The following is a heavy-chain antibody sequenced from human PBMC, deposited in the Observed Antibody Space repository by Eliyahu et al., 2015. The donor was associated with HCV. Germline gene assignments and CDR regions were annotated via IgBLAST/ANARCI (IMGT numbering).Heavy chain of an antibody. V-gene: IGHV3-23*01. J-gene: IGHJ4*02. CDR3: AKDPIAVAGTEAFDY. CDR1: GXTFSSYA. Sequence: EVQLLESGGGLVQPGGSLRXSCTASGXTFSSYAMSWVRQAPGKGLEWVSXISGSGGSTYYADSVKGRFTISRDNSKNTLYLQMNSLRAEDTAVYYCAKDPIAVAGTEAFDYWGQGTLVTVSS. CDR2: ISGSGGST. D-gene: IGHD6-19*01.